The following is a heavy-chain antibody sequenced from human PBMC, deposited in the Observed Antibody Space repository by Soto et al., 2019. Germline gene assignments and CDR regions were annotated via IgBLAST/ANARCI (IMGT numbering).Heavy chain of an antibody. CDR3: ARDQSPSSGWPGMDV. D-gene: IGHD6-19*01. J-gene: IGHJ6*02. CDR2: INPNSGGT. V-gene: IGHV1-2*02. Sequence: QVQLVQSGAEVKKPGASVKVSCKASGYTFTDYYMHWVRQAPGQGLEWMGWINPNSGGTNYAQKFQGRVTMTRDTSISTAYMELNRRRSDDTAVYYCARDQSPSSGWPGMDVWGQGTTVIVSS. CDR1: GYTFTDYY.